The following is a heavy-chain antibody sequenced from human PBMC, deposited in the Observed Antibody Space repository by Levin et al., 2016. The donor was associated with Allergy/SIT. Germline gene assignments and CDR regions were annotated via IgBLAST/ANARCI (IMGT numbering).Heavy chain of an antibody. D-gene: IGHD2-15*01. Sequence: GESLKISCAASGFTFFTYHMHWVRQAPGKGLEWVSYISSGSGHIYYADSVKGRFTISRDNANNSLFLQMTSLRAEDTAVYYCAREVVYCSDSSCDGWYFDLWGRGTLVTVSS. J-gene: IGHJ2*01. CDR2: ISSGSGHI. CDR1: GFTFFTYH. V-gene: IGHV3-21*01. CDR3: AREVVYCSDSSCDGWYFDL.